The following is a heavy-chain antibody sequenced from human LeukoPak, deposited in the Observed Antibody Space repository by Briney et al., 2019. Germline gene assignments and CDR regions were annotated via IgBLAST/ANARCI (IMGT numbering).Heavy chain of an antibody. J-gene: IGHJ4*02. Sequence: SETLSLTCAVYGGSFSGYYWSWIRQPPGKGLEWIGEINHSGSTNYNPSLKSRVTTSVDTSKNQFSLKLSSVTAADTAVYYCARARLGWRWVSYYFDYWGQGTLVTVSS. CDR1: GGSFSGYY. CDR2: INHSGST. CDR3: ARARLGWRWVSYYFDY. V-gene: IGHV4-34*01. D-gene: IGHD2-21*01.